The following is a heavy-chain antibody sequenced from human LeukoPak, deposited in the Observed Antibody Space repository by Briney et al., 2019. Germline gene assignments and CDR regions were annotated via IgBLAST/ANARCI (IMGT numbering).Heavy chain of an antibody. V-gene: IGHV4-59*01. CDR1: GGSITSYY. D-gene: IGHD2-21*02. J-gene: IGHJ3*02. CDR2: IYYSGST. CDR3: ARDSVTEAFDI. Sequence: PSGTLSLTCTVSGGSITSYYWHWIRQPPGKGLEWIGYIYYSGSTNYNPSLKSRVTISADTSKNQFSLKLRSVTAADTAVYYCARDSVTEAFDIWGQGTMVTVSS.